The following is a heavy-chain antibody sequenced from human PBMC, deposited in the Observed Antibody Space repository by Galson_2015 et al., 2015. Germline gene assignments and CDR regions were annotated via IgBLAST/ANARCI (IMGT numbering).Heavy chain of an antibody. J-gene: IGHJ4*02. CDR2: ISSNGGST. D-gene: IGHD3-10*01. CDR3: VKGGSLWFGELFDY. CDR1: GFTFSSYA. Sequence: SLRLSCAASGFTFSSYAMHWVRQAPGKGLEYVSAISSNGGSTYYADSVKGRFTISRDNSKNTLYLQMSSLRAEDTAVYYCVKGGSLWFGELFDYWGQGTLVTVSS. V-gene: IGHV3-64D*08.